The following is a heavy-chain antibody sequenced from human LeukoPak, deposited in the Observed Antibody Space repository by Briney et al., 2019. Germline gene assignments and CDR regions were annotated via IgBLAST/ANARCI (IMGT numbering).Heavy chain of an antibody. V-gene: IGHV1-2*02. CDR3: ATIEMATIVWYYFDY. D-gene: IGHD5-24*01. Sequence: ASVKVSCKASGYTFTGYYMHWVRQAPGQGLEWMRWINPNSGGTNYAQKFQGRVTMTRDTSISTAYMELSRLRSDDTAVYYCATIEMATIVWYYFDYWGQGTLVTVSS. CDR2: INPNSGGT. CDR1: GYTFTGYY. J-gene: IGHJ4*02.